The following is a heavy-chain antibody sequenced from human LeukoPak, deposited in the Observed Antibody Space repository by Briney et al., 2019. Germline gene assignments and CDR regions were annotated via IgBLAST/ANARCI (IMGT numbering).Heavy chain of an antibody. J-gene: IGHJ4*02. D-gene: IGHD2-15*01. CDR1: GFPFSSYW. CDR3: AREVGYCSGGSCYFGFDY. CDR2: IKQDGSEK. Sequence: PGGSLRLSFAASGFPFSSYWMSWVRQAPGKGLEGVANIKQDGSEKYYVASVKGRFTISRDNAKNLLYLQMNSLRAEDTVVYYRAREVGYCSGGSCYFGFDYWGQGTLVTVSS. V-gene: IGHV3-7*01.